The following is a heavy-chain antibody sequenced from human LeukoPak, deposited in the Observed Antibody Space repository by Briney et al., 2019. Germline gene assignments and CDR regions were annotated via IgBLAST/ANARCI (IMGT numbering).Heavy chain of an antibody. V-gene: IGHV1-69*01. CDR2: IIPIFGTA. Sequence: SVKVSCKASGGTFTSYAISGVRQAPGQGLEWMGGIIPIFGTANYAQKFQGRVTITADESTSTAYMELSSLRSEDTAVYYCAREGSVDWLGRRPLYFDYWGQGTLVTVSS. CDR1: GGTFTSYA. J-gene: IGHJ4*02. CDR3: AREGSVDWLGRRPLYFDY. D-gene: IGHD3-9*01.